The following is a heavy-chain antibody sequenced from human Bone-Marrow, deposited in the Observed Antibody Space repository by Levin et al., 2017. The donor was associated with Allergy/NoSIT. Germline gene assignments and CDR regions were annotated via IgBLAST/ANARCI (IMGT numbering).Heavy chain of an antibody. Sequence: GESLKISCAASGFTVSSHYMSWVRQAPGKGLEWVSVIYTDGRAYYAESMKGRFTISRDTSKNTLYLHMNSLRAEDTATYYCARVRGNTYTYAMDVWGHGTTVTASS. CDR2: IYTDGRA. J-gene: IGHJ6*02. CDR1: GFTVSSHY. D-gene: IGHD3-16*01. V-gene: IGHV3-53*01. CDR3: ARVRGNTYTYAMDV.